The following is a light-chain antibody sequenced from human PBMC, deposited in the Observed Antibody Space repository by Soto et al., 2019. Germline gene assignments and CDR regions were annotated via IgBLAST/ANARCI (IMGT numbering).Light chain of an antibody. CDR2: GAS. J-gene: IGKJ4*01. CDR1: QSVSSN. Sequence: EIVMTQSPGTLSVSPGERATLSCRASQSVSSNVAWYQQKPGQAPRLLIYGASTRATGIPARFSGSGSGTEFTLTISSRQSEDFAVYYCQQYNYWPPLTLGGVTKVEI. CDR3: QQYNYWPPLT. V-gene: IGKV3-15*01.